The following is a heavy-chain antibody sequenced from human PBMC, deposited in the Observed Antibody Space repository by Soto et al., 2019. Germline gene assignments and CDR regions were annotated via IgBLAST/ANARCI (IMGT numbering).Heavy chain of an antibody. J-gene: IGHJ4*02. CDR3: AKFWVTMIVSDY. V-gene: IGHV3-23*01. Sequence: PVESLRISCAASGFTFSSYAMSWVRQAPGKGLEWVSAISGSGGSTYYADSVKGRFTISRDNSENTLYLQMNSLRAEDTAVYYCAKFWVTMIVSDYWGQGTLVTVSS. D-gene: IGHD3-22*01. CDR1: GFTFSSYA. CDR2: ISGSGGST.